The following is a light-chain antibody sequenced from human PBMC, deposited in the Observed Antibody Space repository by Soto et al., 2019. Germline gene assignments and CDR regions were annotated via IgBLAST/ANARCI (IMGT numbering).Light chain of an antibody. CDR2: AAS. J-gene: IGKJ1*01. Sequence: EIVLTQSPGTLSLSPGERATLSCRASQRVSYNYLAWYQQKPGQAPRLLIFAASSRATGIPDRFSGSGSGTDFTLTISRLEPEDFAMYYCQQYGSSPRTFGQGTKVEIK. CDR1: QRVSYNY. CDR3: QQYGSSPRT. V-gene: IGKV3-20*01.